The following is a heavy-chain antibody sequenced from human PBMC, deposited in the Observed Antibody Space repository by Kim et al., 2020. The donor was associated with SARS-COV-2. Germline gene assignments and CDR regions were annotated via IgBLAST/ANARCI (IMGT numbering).Heavy chain of an antibody. D-gene: IGHD3-16*01. J-gene: IGHJ4*02. V-gene: IGHV3-9*01. Sequence: ASADSVKGRFIISRDNARNSLFLDMNSLRIEDTALYYCTKGAFGGVAEYWGQGTLVTVSS. CDR3: TKGAFGGVAEY.